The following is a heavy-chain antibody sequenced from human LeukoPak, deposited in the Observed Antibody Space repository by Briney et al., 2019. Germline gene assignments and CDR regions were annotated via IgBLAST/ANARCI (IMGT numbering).Heavy chain of an antibody. J-gene: IGHJ4*02. CDR1: GYTFTSYD. D-gene: IGHD3-10*01. CDR3: ARRVRGVIPRFDY. CDR2: MNPNSGNT. Sequence: ASVKVSCKASGYTFTSYDINWVRQATGQVLEWMGWMNPNSGNTGYAQKFQGRVTMTRNTSISTAYMELSSLRSEDTAVYYCARRVRGVIPRFDYWGQGTLVTVSS. V-gene: IGHV1-8*01.